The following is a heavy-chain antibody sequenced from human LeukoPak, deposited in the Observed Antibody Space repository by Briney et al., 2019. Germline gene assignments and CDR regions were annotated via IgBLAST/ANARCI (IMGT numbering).Heavy chain of an antibody. CDR2: ISSSSSYI. V-gene: IGHV3-21*01. Sequence: SGGSLRLSCAASGFTFSSYTMNWVRQAPGKGLEWVSSISSSSSYIYYADSVKGRFTISRDNAKNSLYLQMNSLRAEDTAVYYCARADSSGYYSYWGQGTPVTVSS. CDR1: GFTFSSYT. J-gene: IGHJ4*02. D-gene: IGHD3-22*01. CDR3: ARADSSGYYSY.